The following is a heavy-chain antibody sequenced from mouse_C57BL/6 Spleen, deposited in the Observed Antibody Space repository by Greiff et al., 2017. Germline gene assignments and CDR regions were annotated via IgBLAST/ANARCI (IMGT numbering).Heavy chain of an antibody. J-gene: IGHJ2*01. Sequence: QVTLKVSGPGILQSSQTLSLTCSFSGFSLSTSGMGVSWIRQPSGKGLEWLAHIYWDDDKRYNPSMKSRLTISKDTSSNQVFLKITSVDTADTATYYCARSRDYYGSSYSNYYFDYWGQGTTLTVSS. CDR3: ARSRDYYGSSYSNYYFDY. V-gene: IGHV8-12*01. D-gene: IGHD1-1*01. CDR2: IYWDDDK. CDR1: GFSLSTSGMG.